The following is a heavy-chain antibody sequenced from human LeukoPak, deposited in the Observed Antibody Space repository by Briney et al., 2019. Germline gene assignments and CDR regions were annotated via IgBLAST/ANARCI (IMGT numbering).Heavy chain of an antibody. CDR1: GGSISSGGYS. J-gene: IGHJ4*02. D-gene: IGHD2-15*01. Sequence: SQTLSLTCAVSGGSISSGGYSWSWIRQPPGKGLEWIGYIYHSGSTYYNPSPKSRVTISVDRSKNQFSLKLSSVTAADTAVYYCARSRSGYVDYWGQGTLVTVSS. CDR3: ARSRSGYVDY. V-gene: IGHV4-30-2*01. CDR2: IYHSGST.